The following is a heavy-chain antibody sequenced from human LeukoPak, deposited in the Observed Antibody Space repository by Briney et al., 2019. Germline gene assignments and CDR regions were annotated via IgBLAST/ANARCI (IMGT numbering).Heavy chain of an antibody. CDR3: ATLSSGWSYAMLNFDN. D-gene: IGHD6-19*01. V-gene: IGHV1-24*01. CDR2: FDTEDGET. Sequence: ASVKVSCKASGSTFTDYYMHWVRQAPGKGLDWMGGFDTEDGETIYAQKFQGRVTMTEDTSADTAYMELSSLRSEDTAVYYCATLSSGWSYAMLNFDNWGQGTLVTVSS. J-gene: IGHJ4*02. CDR1: GSTFTDYY.